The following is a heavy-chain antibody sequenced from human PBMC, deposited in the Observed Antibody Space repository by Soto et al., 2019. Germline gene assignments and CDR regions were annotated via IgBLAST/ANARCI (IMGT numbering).Heavy chain of an antibody. J-gene: IGHJ6*02. D-gene: IGHD3-16*01. V-gene: IGHV4-34*01. CDR1: GGSFSEYY. Sequence: SETRSLTCVGYGGSFSEYYRNWIRLPPGKGLEWIGQINHSGNTDYNPSLKSRVTISVDTSKKQFSLMLSSVTAADTAVYYCARGGEGRKLGWMDVWGQGTTVTVS. CDR2: INHSGNT. CDR3: ARGGEGRKLGWMDV.